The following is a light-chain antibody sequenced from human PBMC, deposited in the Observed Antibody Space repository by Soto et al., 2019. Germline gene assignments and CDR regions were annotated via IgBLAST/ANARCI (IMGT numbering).Light chain of an antibody. J-gene: IGKJ1*01. V-gene: IGKV3-20*01. CDR2: DAS. CDR1: QTVSGSY. CDR3: QHYGSSQWT. Sequence: EIVLTQSAGTLSLSPGERATLSCRASQTVSGSYLAWFQQKPGQAPRLLIYDASTRAAGVPDSFSGSGSGTDFSLTINRLEPEDFAVYYCQHYGSSQWTFGQGTKVEIK.